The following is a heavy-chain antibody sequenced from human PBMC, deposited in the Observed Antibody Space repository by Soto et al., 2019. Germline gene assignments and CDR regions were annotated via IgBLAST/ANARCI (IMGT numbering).Heavy chain of an antibody. Sequence: LSLTCAVYGGSFSGYYWSWIRQPPGKGLEWIGEINHSGSTNYNPSLKSRVTISLDTSKNQFSLKLSSVTAADTAVYYCASRCRKLGRRNYRYVFSFWAQRTSDP. CDR1: GGSFSGYY. CDR3: ASRCRKLGRRNYRYVFSFWAQRTSDP. V-gene: IGHV4-34*01. J-gene: IGHJ5*02. CDR2: INHSGST. D-gene: IGHD1-1*01.